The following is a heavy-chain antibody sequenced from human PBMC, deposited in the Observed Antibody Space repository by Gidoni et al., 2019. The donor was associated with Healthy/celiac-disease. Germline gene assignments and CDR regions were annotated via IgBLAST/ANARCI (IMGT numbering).Heavy chain of an antibody. CDR1: GGSFSGYY. D-gene: IGHD6-13*01. J-gene: IGHJ5*02. Sequence: QMQLQQWGAGLLKPSETLSLTCAVYGGSFSGYYCSWIRQPPGKGLGWIGEINHSGSTNYNPSLKSRVTISVDTSKNQFSLKLSSVTAADTAVYYCARVTGYENWFDPWGQGTLVTVSS. V-gene: IGHV4-34*01. CDR3: ARVTGYENWFDP. CDR2: INHSGST.